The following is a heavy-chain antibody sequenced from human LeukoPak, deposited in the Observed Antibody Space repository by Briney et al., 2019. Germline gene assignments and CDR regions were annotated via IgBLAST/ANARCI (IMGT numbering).Heavy chain of an antibody. CDR1: GGSISSYY. CDR3: ARFGPSGNSARGYYYYYMDV. CDR2: IYYSGST. V-gene: IGHV4-59*01. J-gene: IGHJ6*03. D-gene: IGHD3-10*01. Sequence: SETLSLTCTVSGGSISSYYWSWIRQPPGKGLEWIGYIYYSGSTNYNPSLKSRVTISVDTSKNQFSLKLSSVTAADTAVYYCARFGPSGNSARGYYYYYMDVWGKGTTVTISS.